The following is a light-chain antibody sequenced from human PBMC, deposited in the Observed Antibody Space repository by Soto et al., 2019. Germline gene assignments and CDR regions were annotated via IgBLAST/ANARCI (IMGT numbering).Light chain of an antibody. CDR2: EVT. J-gene: IGLJ2*01. CDR1: SSDVGGYNY. Sequence: QSALTQPASVSGSPGQSITISCTGTSSDVGGYNYVSWYQLHPGKVPKLMIFEVTNRPSGVSNRFSGSKSGNTASLTISGLQAEDEADYYCCSYTSSTTPLFGGGTKLTVL. V-gene: IGLV2-14*01. CDR3: CSYTSSTTPL.